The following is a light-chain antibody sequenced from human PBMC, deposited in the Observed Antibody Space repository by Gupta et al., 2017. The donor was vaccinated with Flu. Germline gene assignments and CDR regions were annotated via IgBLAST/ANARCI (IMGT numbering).Light chain of an antibody. CDR1: QSVSSSY. Sequence: EIVLTQSPGTLSLSPGERATISCRASQSVSSSYLAWYQQKPGQAPRLLIYGASSRATGIPDRFSGSGCGTDFTLSISRREREDFAVYYCQQEGSSPWTFGQWTKVEIK. CDR2: GAS. CDR3: QQEGSSPWT. J-gene: IGKJ1*01. V-gene: IGKV3-20*01.